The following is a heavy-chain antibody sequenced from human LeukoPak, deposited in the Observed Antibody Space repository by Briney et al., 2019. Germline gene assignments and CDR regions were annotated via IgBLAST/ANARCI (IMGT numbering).Heavy chain of an antibody. V-gene: IGHV1-69*05. CDR1: GGTFSSYA. J-gene: IGHJ4*02. CDR3: ARGYDSRGYYNYYFYY. Sequence: SVKVSCKASGGTFSSYAISWVRQAPAQGLEWMGWVIPIFGTPNYAQKFQRRVTITTDESTRTAYMGLSSLRSQDTAVYYCARGYDSRGYYNYYFYYWGQGTLVTVSS. CDR2: VIPIFGTP. D-gene: IGHD3-22*01.